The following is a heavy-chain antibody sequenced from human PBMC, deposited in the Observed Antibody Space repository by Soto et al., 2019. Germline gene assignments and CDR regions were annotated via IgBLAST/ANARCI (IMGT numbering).Heavy chain of an antibody. D-gene: IGHD3-16*01. CDR3: AREVGRGSGSYYLDY. CDR1: GFTFSMYW. V-gene: IGHV3-74*03. Sequence: LRLSCAASGFTFSMYWIHGVRQSPWKGLLWVSRINGYGTDTTYADSVKGRFTISRDNAKNTVYLQMNGLRAEDTAVYYCAREVGRGSGSYYLDYWGQETLVTVSS. J-gene: IGHJ4*02. CDR2: INGYGTDT.